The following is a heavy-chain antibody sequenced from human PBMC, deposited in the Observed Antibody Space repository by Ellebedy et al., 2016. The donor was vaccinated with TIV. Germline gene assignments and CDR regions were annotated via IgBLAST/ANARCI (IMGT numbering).Heavy chain of an antibody. Sequence: MPSETLSLTCNVSGGSISTYYWSWIRQTPGKGLEWIGYIHYSGTTNYNPSLKSRVTISVDTSRNQFSLRLSSVTAADTAMYYCARDPWISGRFDSWGQGTLVTVSS. J-gene: IGHJ4*02. CDR2: IHYSGTT. CDR3: ARDPWISGRFDS. D-gene: IGHD6-19*01. CDR1: GGSISTYY. V-gene: IGHV4-59*01.